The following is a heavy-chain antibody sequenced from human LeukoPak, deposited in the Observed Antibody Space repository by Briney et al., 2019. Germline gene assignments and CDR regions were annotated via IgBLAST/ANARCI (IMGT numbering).Heavy chain of an antibody. J-gene: IGHJ4*02. CDR1: GYTFTGYY. Sequence: ASVKVSCKASGYTFTGYYMHWVRQAPGQGLEWMGWINPNSGGTNYAQKFQGRVTMTRDTSISTAYMELSRLRSDDTAVYYCARAPSSYSGPPYYFDYWGQGTLVTVSS. V-gene: IGHV1-2*02. CDR2: INPNSGGT. D-gene: IGHD5-12*01. CDR3: ARAPSSYSGPPYYFDY.